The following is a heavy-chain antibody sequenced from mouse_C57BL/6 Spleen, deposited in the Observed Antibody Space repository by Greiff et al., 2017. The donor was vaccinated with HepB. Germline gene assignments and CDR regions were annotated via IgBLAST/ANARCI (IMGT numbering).Heavy chain of an antibody. CDR1: GYTFTDYY. Sequence: QVQLKESGAELVRPGASVKLSCKASGYTFTDYYINWVKQRAGQGLEWIARIYPGSGNTYYNEKFKGKATLTAEKSSSTAYMQLSSLTSEDSAVYFCARDYGSSRYFDVWGTGTTVTVSS. CDR3: ARDYGSSRYFDV. D-gene: IGHD1-1*01. V-gene: IGHV1-76*01. J-gene: IGHJ1*03. CDR2: IYPGSGNT.